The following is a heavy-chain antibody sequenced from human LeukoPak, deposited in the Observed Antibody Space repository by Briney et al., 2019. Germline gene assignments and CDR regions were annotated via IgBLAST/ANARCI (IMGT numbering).Heavy chain of an antibody. CDR2: INPSGGST. J-gene: IGHJ3*02. CDR1: GYTFTSYY. V-gene: IGHV1-46*01. D-gene: IGHD3-10*02. Sequence: ASVKVSCKASGYTFTSYYMHWVRQAPGQGLEWMGIINPSGGSTSYAQKFQGRVTMTRDMSTSTVYMELSSLRSEDTAVYYCARFLPYDVPGMDAFYSRGQGTMVTVSS. CDR3: ARFLPYDVPGMDAFYS.